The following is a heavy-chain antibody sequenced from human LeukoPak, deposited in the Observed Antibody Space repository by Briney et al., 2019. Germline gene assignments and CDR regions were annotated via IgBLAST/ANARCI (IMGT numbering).Heavy chain of an antibody. V-gene: IGHV3-23*01. Sequence: PGGSLRLSCAASGFTFSSYAMSWVRQPPGKGLEWVSGISGSGDNTYYADSVKGRFTISRDNAKNSLYLQMNSLRAEDTAVYYCASCRFGEFSGDFDYWGQGTLVTVSS. CDR3: ASCRFGEFSGDFDY. CDR2: ISGSGDNT. J-gene: IGHJ4*02. CDR1: GFTFSSYA. D-gene: IGHD3-10*01.